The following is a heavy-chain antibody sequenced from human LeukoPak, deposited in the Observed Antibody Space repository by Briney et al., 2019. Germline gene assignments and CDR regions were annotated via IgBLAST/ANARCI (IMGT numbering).Heavy chain of an antibody. CDR3: ARERRGCAFDI. CDR2: ISYDGSNK. Sequence: PGGSLRLSCAASGFTFSSYAMHWVRQAPGKGLEWVAVISYDGSNKYYADSVKGRFTISRDNSKNTLYLQMNSLRAEDTAVYYCARERRGCAFDIWGQGTMVTVSS. D-gene: IGHD6-19*01. V-gene: IGHV3-30*04. CDR1: GFTFSSYA. J-gene: IGHJ3*02.